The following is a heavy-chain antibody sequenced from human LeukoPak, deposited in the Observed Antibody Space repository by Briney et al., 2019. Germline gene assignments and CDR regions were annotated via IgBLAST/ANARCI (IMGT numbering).Heavy chain of an antibody. J-gene: IGHJ4*02. Sequence: SETLSLTCAVYGGSFSGYYWSWIRQPPGKGLEWIGEINHSGSTNYNPSLKSRVTISVDTSKNQFSLKLSSVTAADTAVYYCARVEIGPSGNVIDYWGQGTLVTVSS. D-gene: IGHD3/OR15-3a*01. V-gene: IGHV4-34*01. CDR1: GGSFSGYY. CDR2: INHSGST. CDR3: ARVEIGPSGNVIDY.